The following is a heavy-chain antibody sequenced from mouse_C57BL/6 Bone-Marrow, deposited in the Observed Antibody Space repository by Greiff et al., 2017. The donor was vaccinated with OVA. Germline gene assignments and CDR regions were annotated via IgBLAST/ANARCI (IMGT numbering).Heavy chain of an antibody. D-gene: IGHD2-1*01. CDR3: ANYGNFRGY. V-gene: IGHV1-19*01. Sequence: EVKLQESGPVLVKPGASVKMSCKASGYTFTDYYMNWVKQSHGKSLEWIGVINPYNGGTSYNQKFKGKATLTVDKSSSTAYMGLNSLTSEDSAVYYCANYGNFRGYWGQGTTLTVSS. CDR1: GYTFTDYY. CDR2: INPYNGGT. J-gene: IGHJ2*01.